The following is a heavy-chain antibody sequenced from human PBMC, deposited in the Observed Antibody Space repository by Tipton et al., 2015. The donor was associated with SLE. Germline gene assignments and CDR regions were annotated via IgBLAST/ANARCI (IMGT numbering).Heavy chain of an antibody. CDR1: GGSISSYY. CDR3: ARHFSGSYSFDY. J-gene: IGHJ4*02. CDR2: IHSSGST. Sequence: TLSLTCTVFGGSISSYYWSWIRQPAGKGLEWIGQIHSSGSTSHNPSLKSRVSISVDMSKNQVSLKLSSVTAADTALDYCARHFSGSYSFDYWGQGKLVTVSS. V-gene: IGHV4-4*07. D-gene: IGHD1-26*01.